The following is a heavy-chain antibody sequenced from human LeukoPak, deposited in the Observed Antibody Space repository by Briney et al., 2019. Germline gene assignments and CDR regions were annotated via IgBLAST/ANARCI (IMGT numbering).Heavy chain of an antibody. CDR2: IYTSGST. CDR1: GGSISSGTYY. V-gene: IGHV4-61*02. J-gene: IGHJ3*02. D-gene: IGHD1-26*01. CDR3: ARDDGSHPPDDGFDI. Sequence: SETLSLTCTVSGGSISSGTYYWSWIRQPAGKGLEWIGRIYTSGSTNYNPSLKSRVTISVDTSKNHFSLQLRSVTAADTAVYYCARDDGSHPPDDGFDIWGQGTMVTVSS.